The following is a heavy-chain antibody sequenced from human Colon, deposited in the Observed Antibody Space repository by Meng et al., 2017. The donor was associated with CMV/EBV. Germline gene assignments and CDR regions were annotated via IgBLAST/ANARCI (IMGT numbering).Heavy chain of an antibody. Sequence: GGSLRLSCVAFGFSFSNFWMSWVRQAPGKGLEWVANIKEDGSEQFYADSVEGRFTISRDNAKNSLYLQMNSLRAGDTALYYCGKNRVESWGQGTLVTVSS. CDR3: GKNRVES. CDR2: IKEDGSEQ. J-gene: IGHJ4*02. CDR1: GFSFSNFW. V-gene: IGHV3-7*01. D-gene: IGHD3-10*01.